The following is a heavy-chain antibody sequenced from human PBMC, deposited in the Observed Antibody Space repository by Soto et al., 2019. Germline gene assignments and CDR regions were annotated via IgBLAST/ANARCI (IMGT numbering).Heavy chain of an antibody. V-gene: IGHV3-33*01. CDR1: GFSFSDYG. Sequence: QVQLVESGGGVVQPGTSLRLSCVATGFSFSDYGMHWVRQAPGKGLEWVALIWYDGSEKKYADSVKGRFTISRDNSKNTLYLQMTSLRSEDTAVYYCARTHDYYYYMDVWGKGTTVTVSS. CDR3: ARTHDYYYYMDV. J-gene: IGHJ6*03. CDR2: IWYDGSEK.